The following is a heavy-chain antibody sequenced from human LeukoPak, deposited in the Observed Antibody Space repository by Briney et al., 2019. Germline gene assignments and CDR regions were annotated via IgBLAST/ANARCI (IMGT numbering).Heavy chain of an antibody. CDR3: ARERSGHSYGIDY. V-gene: IGHV4-30-4*08. Sequence: PSQTLSLTCTVSGGSISSGDYYWSWIRQPPGKGLEWIGYIYYSGSTYYNPSLKSRVTISVDTSKNQFSLKLSSVTAADTAVYYCARERSGHSYGIDYWGQGTLVTVSS. D-gene: IGHD5-18*01. J-gene: IGHJ4*02. CDR2: IYYSGST. CDR1: GGSISSGDYY.